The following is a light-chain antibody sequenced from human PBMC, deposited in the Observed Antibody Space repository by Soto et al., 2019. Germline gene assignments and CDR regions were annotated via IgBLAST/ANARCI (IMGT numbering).Light chain of an antibody. CDR1: QSVTTR. Sequence: IVLTQSPGTLSFSPGARVPLSCRASQSVTTRLAWYQHKPGQAPRLLMSGASSRASGVPVRFSGSGSGTDFTLTISRLEPEDFALYYCQQYGGSPITFGLGTRLEIK. CDR2: GAS. J-gene: IGKJ5*01. V-gene: IGKV3-20*01. CDR3: QQYGGSPIT.